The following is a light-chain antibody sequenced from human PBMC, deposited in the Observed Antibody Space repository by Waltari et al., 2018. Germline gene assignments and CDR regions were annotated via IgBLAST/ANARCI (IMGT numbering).Light chain of an antibody. CDR3: QQSYSTPYT. Sequence: AIQLTQSPSSLSASVGDRVTITCRASQVINSSLAWYQQKPGKAPKLLIYDASSLESGVPSRFSGSGYGTDFTLTISSLQPEDFATYYCQQSYSTPYTFGQGTKLEIK. J-gene: IGKJ2*01. V-gene: IGKV1-13*02. CDR1: QVINSS. CDR2: DAS.